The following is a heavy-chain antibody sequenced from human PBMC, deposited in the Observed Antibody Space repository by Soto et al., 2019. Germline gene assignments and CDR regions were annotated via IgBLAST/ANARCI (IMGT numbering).Heavy chain of an antibody. CDR2: ISGYNGNT. CDR3: AREGQLGY. CDR1: GYTFSNYG. Sequence: QVQLLQSGAEVTKPGASVKVSCKASGYTFSNYGFSWVRQAPGQGREWRGWISGYNGNTNYAERLQGSVTMTTDTSTMTAYMELKSLRYYDTAVYYCAREGQLGYWVQGTPVTVSS. D-gene: IGHD6-6*01. V-gene: IGHV1-18*01. J-gene: IGHJ1*01.